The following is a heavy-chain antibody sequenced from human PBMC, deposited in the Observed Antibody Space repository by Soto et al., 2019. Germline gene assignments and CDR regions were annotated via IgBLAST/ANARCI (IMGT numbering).Heavy chain of an antibody. V-gene: IGHV3-23*01. CDR3: AKGGSSWARFDY. Sequence: QLLESGGGLVQPGGSPRLSCAASGFTFSSYAMSWVRQAPGKGLEWVSAISGSGGSTYYADSVKGHFTISRDNSKNTLYLQMNSLRAEDTAVYYCAKGGSSWARFDYWGQGILVTVSS. CDR2: ISGSGGST. D-gene: IGHD6-13*01. J-gene: IGHJ4*02. CDR1: GFTFSSYA.